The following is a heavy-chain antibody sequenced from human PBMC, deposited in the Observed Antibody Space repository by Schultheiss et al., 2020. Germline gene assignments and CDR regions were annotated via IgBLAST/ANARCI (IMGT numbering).Heavy chain of an antibody. D-gene: IGHD5-12*01. V-gene: IGHV3-23*01. Sequence: GGSLRLSCAASGFTVSSNYMSWVRQAPGKGLEWVSAISGSGGSTYYADSVKGRFTISRDNSKNTLYLQMNSLRPEDTAVYYCAKCYEGDYYYGMDVWGQGTTVTVSS. CDR1: GFTVSSNY. CDR2: ISGSGGST. CDR3: AKCYEGDYYYGMDV. J-gene: IGHJ6*02.